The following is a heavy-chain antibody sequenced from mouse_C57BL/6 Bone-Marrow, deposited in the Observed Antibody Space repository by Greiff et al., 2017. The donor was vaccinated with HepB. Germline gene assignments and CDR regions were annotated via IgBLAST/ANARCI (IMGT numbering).Heavy chain of an antibody. Sequence: QLQQSGAELVRPGASVKLSCTASGFNIKDDYMHWVKQRPEQGLEWIGWIDPENGDTEYASKFQGKATITADTSSNTAYLQLSILTSEDTAVYYCTTHTTAYYFDYWGQGTTLTVSS. V-gene: IGHV14-4*01. CDR3: TTHTTAYYFDY. CDR1: GFNIKDDY. CDR2: IDPENGDT. D-gene: IGHD1-2*01. J-gene: IGHJ2*01.